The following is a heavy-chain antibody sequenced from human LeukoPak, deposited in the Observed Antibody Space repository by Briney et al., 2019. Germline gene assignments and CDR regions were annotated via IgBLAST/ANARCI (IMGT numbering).Heavy chain of an antibody. J-gene: IGHJ3*02. Sequence: GGSLSLSCAASGFTFSSYSMNWVRQAPGKGLEWVAKIKQGGSEPTDKYYVDSVEGRFTISRDNAKNSLYLQMSSLRAEDTAVYYCASILWLYYYGRGGAFDIWGQGTMVTVSS. D-gene: IGHD3-10*02. CDR2: IKQGGSEPTDK. CDR3: ASILWLYYYGRGGAFDI. CDR1: GFTFSSYS. V-gene: IGHV3-7*01.